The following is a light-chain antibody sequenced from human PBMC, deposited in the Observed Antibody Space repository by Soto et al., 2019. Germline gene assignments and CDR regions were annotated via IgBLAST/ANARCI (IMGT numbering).Light chain of an antibody. CDR2: EGS. V-gene: IGLV2-23*01. J-gene: IGLJ3*02. Sequence: QSALTQAASVSGSPGQSITISCTGTSSDVGSYNLVSWYQQHPGKAPKLMIYEGSKRPSGVSNRFSGSKSGNTASLTISGLQAEDEADYYCCSYAGSRVFGGGTKVTVL. CDR1: SSDVGSYNL. CDR3: CSYAGSRV.